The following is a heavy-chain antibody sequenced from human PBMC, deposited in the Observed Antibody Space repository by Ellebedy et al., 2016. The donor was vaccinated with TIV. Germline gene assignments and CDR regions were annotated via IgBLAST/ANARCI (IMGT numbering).Heavy chain of an antibody. Sequence: SETLSLTCTVSVGSISSYTWSWIRQPPGKGLEWIGYIYYSGSTNYNPSLKSRVTISIDTSKNQFSLNLSSVTAADTAVYYCARADIVETPDAFDAWGQGTMVTVSS. CDR3: ARADIVETPDAFDA. V-gene: IGHV4-59*01. CDR1: VGSISSYT. CDR2: IYYSGST. J-gene: IGHJ3*01. D-gene: IGHD5-12*01.